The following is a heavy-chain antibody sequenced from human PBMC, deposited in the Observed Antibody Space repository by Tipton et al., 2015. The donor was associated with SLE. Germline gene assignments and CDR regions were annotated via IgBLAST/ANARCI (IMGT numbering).Heavy chain of an antibody. CDR1: VGSISGYY. J-gene: IGHJ3*02. CDR3: ARAGSTVILDAFDI. Sequence: TLSLTCPVSVGSISGYYWSWIRQPAGKGLEWIGRIYLSTTGSTTSNPSLESRVSMSVDKSKNQFSLKLRYVAAADTAVYYGARAGSTVILDAFDIWGQGTMVTVSS. D-gene: IGHD4-17*01. CDR2: IYLSTTGST. V-gene: IGHV4-4*07.